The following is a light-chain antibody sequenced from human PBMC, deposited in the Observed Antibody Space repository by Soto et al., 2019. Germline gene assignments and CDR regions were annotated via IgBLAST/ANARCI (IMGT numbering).Light chain of an antibody. CDR1: ETVTSDY. J-gene: IGKJ1*01. V-gene: IGKV3-20*01. Sequence: EVVLTQSPGTLSLSPGERATLSCRASETVTSDYLAWYQQKPGQAPRLLFYGASRRAAGIPDRFSGSGSGTDFTLTISSLQPDDFATYYCQHYNSYSEAFGQGTKVELK. CDR2: GAS. CDR3: QHYNSYSEA.